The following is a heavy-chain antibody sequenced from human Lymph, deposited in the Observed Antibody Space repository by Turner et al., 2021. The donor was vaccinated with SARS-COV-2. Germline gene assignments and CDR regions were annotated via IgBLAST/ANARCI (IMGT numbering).Heavy chain of an antibody. D-gene: IGHD3-3*01. CDR2: INPNSGGT. V-gene: IGHV1-2*02. Sequence: QVQLVQSGAEVKKPGASVKVSCKASGYTFTGSYMHWVRQAPGQGLEWMGWINPNSGGTNYAQKFKGRVTMTRDTSISAAYMERSRLRSDDTAVYYCARDVERYNDFWSGYSGGYGMDVWGQGTTVTVSS. J-gene: IGHJ6*02. CDR1: GYTFTGSY. CDR3: ARDVERYNDFWSGYSGGYGMDV.